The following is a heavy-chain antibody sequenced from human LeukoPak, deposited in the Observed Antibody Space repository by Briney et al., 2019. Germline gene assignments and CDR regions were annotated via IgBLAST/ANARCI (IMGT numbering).Heavy chain of an antibody. CDR2: ISHSGST. V-gene: IGHV4-34*01. J-gene: IGHJ3*02. CDR1: GGSFNGYY. CDR3: ASVSGSYYNDAFDI. D-gene: IGHD3-10*01. Sequence: SETLSLTCAVSGGSFNGYYWSWIRQPPGKGLEWIGEISHSGSTNYNPSLKSRVTTSVDTSKKHFSLRLSSVTAADTAVYYCASVSGSYYNDAFDIWGQGTMVTVSS.